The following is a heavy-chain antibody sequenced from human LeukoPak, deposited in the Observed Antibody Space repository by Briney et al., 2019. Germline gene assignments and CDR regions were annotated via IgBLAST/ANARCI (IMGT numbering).Heavy chain of an antibody. D-gene: IGHD6-13*01. CDR1: GYTFTGYY. V-gene: IGHV1-2*02. CDR3: ARVRRSGAAAGSYYFDY. J-gene: IGHJ4*02. CDR2: INPNSGGT. Sequence: ASVKVSCKASGYTFTGYYMHWVRQAPGQGLEWMGLINPNSGGTNYARKFQGRVTMTRDTSISTAYMELSRLRSDDTAVYYCARVRRSGAAAGSYYFDYWGQGTLVTVSS.